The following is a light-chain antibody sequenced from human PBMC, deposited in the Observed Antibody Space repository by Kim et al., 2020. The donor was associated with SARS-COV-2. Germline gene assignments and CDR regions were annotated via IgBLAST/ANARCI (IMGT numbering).Light chain of an antibody. CDR2: EDN. CDR3: QSYDSSNFGV. J-gene: IGLJ7*01. V-gene: IGLV6-57*02. Sequence: KPVNISWNGSGGDNATSYVQCYQQRPGGAATTLVYEDNREPSGVPDRFSGSIDSSSNSASLTISGLKTEDEAEYYCQSYDSSNFGVFGGGTQVTVL. CDR1: GGDNATSY.